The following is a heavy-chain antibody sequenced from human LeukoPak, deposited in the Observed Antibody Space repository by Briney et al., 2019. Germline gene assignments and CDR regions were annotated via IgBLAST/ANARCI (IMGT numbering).Heavy chain of an antibody. CDR1: GGSISSYY. V-gene: IGHV4-59*08. Sequence: PSETLSLTCTVSGGSISSYYWSWIRQPPGKGLEWIGYIYYSGSTNYNPSLKSRVTISVDTSKNQFSLKLRSVTAVDTAVYYCARRLGITNDDDAFHIWGRGTMVTVSS. CDR3: ARRLGITNDDDAFHI. D-gene: IGHD1-14*01. CDR2: IYYSGST. J-gene: IGHJ3*02.